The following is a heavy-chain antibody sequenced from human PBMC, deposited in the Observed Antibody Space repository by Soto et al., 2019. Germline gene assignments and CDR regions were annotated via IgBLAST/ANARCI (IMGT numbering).Heavy chain of an antibody. D-gene: IGHD1-26*01. J-gene: IGHJ6*02. Sequence: ASVKVSCKASGYTFTSYGISWVRQAPGQGLEWMGWISAYNGNTNYAQKLQGRVAMTTDTSTSTAYMELRSLRSDDTAVYYCARVVGATNYYYYGMDVWGQGTTVTVSS. CDR3: ARVVGATNYYYYGMDV. V-gene: IGHV1-18*01. CDR1: GYTFTSYG. CDR2: ISAYNGNT.